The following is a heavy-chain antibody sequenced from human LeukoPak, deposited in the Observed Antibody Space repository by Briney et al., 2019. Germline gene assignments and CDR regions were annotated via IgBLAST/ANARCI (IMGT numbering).Heavy chain of an antibody. V-gene: IGHV3-21*01. J-gene: IGHJ4*02. D-gene: IGHD3-22*01. Sequence: PGGSLRLSCAASGFTFSSYSMNWVRQAPGKGLEWVSSISSSSSYIYYADSVKGRFTISRDNAKNSLYLQMNSLRAEDTAVYYCARDLGGYDSSGHDYWGQGTLVTVSS. CDR1: GFTFSSYS. CDR3: ARDLGGYDSSGHDY. CDR2: ISSSSSYI.